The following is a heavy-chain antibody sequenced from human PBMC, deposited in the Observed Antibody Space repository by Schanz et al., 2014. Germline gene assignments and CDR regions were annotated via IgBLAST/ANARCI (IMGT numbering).Heavy chain of an antibody. CDR1: GITLSGYG. J-gene: IGHJ4*02. Sequence: QVQVVESGGGLVKPGGSLRLSCAASGITLSGYGMHWVRQAPGKGLEWLAVIWFDGTNKYNADSVKGRFTISRDTSKNTLYLLLNSLRAEDTAVYYCARDQYYFGSGNPFDIWGQGTLVTVSS. CDR3: ARDQYYFGSGNPFDI. V-gene: IGHV3-33*08. CDR2: IWFDGTNK. D-gene: IGHD3-10*01.